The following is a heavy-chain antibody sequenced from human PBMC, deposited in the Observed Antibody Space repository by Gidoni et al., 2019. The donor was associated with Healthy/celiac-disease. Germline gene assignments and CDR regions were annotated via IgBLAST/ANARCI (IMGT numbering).Heavy chain of an antibody. V-gene: IGHV1-69*01. D-gene: IGHD4-17*01. CDR2: IIPMFGTA. CDR1: DRTFRPSA. J-gene: IGHJ5*02. CDR3: ARDIGRQYGDYRWFDP. Sequence: QVQLVQSGAEVHTPGSSVKFSCKASDRTFRPSAISWVRQALGQGLEWMGGIIPMFGTANYAEKFKGRVTITADESTSTAYMELSSLRAEDTAGYYCARDIGRQYGDYRWFDPWGQGTLVTVSS.